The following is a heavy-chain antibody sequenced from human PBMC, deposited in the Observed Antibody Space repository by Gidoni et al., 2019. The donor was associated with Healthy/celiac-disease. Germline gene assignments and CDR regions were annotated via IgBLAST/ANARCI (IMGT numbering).Heavy chain of an antibody. CDR1: GGSISSYY. V-gene: IGHV4-59*01. CDR3: ARDLTIFDSSGYYDY. Sequence: VQLQESGPGLVKPSETLSLTCTVSGGSISSYYWSWIRQPPGKGLEWIGYIYYSGSTNYNPSLKSRVTISVDTSKNQFSLKLSSVTAADTAVYYCARDLTIFDSSGYYDYWGQGTLVTVSS. J-gene: IGHJ4*02. D-gene: IGHD3-22*01. CDR2: IYYSGST.